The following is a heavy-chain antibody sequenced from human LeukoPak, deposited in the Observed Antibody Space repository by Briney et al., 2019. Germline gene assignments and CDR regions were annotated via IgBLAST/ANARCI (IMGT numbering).Heavy chain of an antibody. CDR2: IYYSGST. D-gene: IGHD4-17*01. CDR1: GGSISSGGYY. Sequence: SQTLSLTCTVSGGSISSGGYYWGWIRQHPGKGLEWIGYIYYSGSTYYNPSLKSRVTISVDTSKNQFSLKLSSVTAADTAVYYCARGTIAVTTGIDYWGQGTLVTVSS. J-gene: IGHJ4*02. CDR3: ARGTIAVTTGIDY. V-gene: IGHV4-31*03.